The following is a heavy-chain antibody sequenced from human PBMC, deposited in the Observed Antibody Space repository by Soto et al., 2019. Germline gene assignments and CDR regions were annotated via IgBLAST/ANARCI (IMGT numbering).Heavy chain of an antibody. V-gene: IGHV4-4*02. J-gene: IGHJ3*02. D-gene: IGHD6-6*01. CDR3: ARDTYSYSSSSLDAFDI. CDR1: GDSINSSNW. CDR2: IYHSGTI. Sequence: SETLSLTCGVSGDSINSSNWWSWVRQPPGKGLEWIGEIYHSGTINSNPSLKSRISISLDKSKNQFSLKLSSVTAADTAVYYCARDTYSYSSSSLDAFDIWGQGTMVTVSS.